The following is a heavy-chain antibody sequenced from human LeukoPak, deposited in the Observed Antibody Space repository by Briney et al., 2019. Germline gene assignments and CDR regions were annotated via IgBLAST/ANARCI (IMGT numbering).Heavy chain of an antibody. CDR2: INSDGSST. CDR3: ARGGSGSNYPFDD. CDR1: GFTFSNYR. D-gene: IGHD3-10*01. V-gene: IGHV3-74*01. J-gene: IGHJ4*02. Sequence: QPGGSLRLSCAASGFTFSNYRMHWVRQAPGKGLVWVSRINSDGSSTNYADSVKGRLTISRDNAKISLYLQMNSLRDEDTAAYYCARGGSGSNYPFDDWGQGTLVTVSS.